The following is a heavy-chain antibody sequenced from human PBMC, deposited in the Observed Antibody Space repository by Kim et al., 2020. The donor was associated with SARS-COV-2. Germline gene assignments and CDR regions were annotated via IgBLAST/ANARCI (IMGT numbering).Heavy chain of an antibody. CDR2: ISAYNGNT. V-gene: IGHV1-18*04. Sequence: ASVKVSCKASGYTFTSYGISWVRQAPGQGLEWMGWISAYNGNTNYAQKLQGRVTMTTDTSTSTAYMELRSLRSDDTAVYYCARDYYLGVLSYYYDSSGYLRFDYWGQGTLVTVSS. J-gene: IGHJ4*02. CDR3: ARDYYLGVLSYYYDSSGYLRFDY. CDR1: GYTFTSYG. D-gene: IGHD3-22*01.